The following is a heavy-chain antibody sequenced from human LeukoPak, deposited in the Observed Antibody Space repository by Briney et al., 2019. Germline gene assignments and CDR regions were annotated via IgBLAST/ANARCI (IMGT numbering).Heavy chain of an antibody. CDR3: ARHTYSGGKFDC. CDR2: INSGGTTT. J-gene: IGHJ4*02. D-gene: IGHD5-12*01. V-gene: IGHV3-48*03. Sequence: GGSLGLSCTASGFTLSNYEMKWVRQAPGKGLEWISYINSGGTTTYYADSVKGRFTISRDSAKNSLYLQMNSLRAEDTAVYYCARHTYSGGKFDCWGQGTLVTVS. CDR1: GFTLSNYE.